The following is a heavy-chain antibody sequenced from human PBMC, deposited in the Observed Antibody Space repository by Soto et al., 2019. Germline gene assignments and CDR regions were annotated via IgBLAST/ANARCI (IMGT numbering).Heavy chain of an antibody. CDR2: ISAYNGNT. J-gene: IGHJ6*03. CDR1: GYTFTSYG. V-gene: IGHV1-18*01. Sequence: ASVKVSCKASGYTFTSYGISWVRQAPGQGLEWMGWISAYNGNTNYAQKLQGRVTMTTDTSTSTAYMELRSLRSDDTAVYYCARVFLGVWSGDYYYYMDVWGKGTTVTVS. D-gene: IGHD2-21*01. CDR3: ARVFLGVWSGDYYYYMDV.